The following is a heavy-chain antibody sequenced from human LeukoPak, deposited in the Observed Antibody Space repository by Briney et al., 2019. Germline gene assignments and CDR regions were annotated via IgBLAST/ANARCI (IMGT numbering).Heavy chain of an antibody. D-gene: IGHD3-10*01. Sequence: GGSLRPSCAASGFTFSSYAMSWVRQAPGKGLEWVSAISGSGGSTYYADSVKGRFTISRDNSKNTLYLRMNSLRAEDTAVYYCAKQYGSGSYVGDYWGQGTLVTVSS. V-gene: IGHV3-23*01. CDR3: AKQYGSGSYVGDY. J-gene: IGHJ4*02. CDR1: GFTFSSYA. CDR2: ISGSGGST.